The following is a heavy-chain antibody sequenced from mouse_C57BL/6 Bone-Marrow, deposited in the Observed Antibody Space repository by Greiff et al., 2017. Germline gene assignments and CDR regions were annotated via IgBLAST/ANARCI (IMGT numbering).Heavy chain of an antibody. CDR3: ARDYGSSYLDFEG. V-gene: IGHV1-9*01. CDR1: GYTFTGYW. CDR2: ILPGGGST. J-gene: IGHJ1*03. Sequence: VQLQQSGAELMKPGASVKLSCKATGYTFTGYWIEWVKQRPGHGLEWIGEILPGGGSTNYHEKFKGKATFTADTSSNTAYMQLSSLTTEDSAIYYCARDYGSSYLDFEGWGTGTTVTVS. D-gene: IGHD1-1*01.